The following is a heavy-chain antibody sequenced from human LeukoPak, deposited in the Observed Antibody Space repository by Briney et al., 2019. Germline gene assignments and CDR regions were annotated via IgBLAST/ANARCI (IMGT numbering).Heavy chain of an antibody. CDR3: VARDYYDSSGSNAFDI. D-gene: IGHD3-22*01. Sequence: SETLSLTCTVSGGSFSSGSYYWGWVRQPPGKGREGVGYIYYSGSTNYNPSRKSRVTISVDASNNQFSLKLSSVTAADTAVYYCVARDYYDSSGSNAFDIWGQGTMVTVSS. V-gene: IGHV4-61*01. CDR2: IYYSGST. CDR1: GGSFSSGSYY. J-gene: IGHJ3*02.